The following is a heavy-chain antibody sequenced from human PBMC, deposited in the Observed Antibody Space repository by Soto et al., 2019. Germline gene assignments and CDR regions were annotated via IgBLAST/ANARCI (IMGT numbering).Heavy chain of an antibody. Sequence: ESGGGLVQPGGSLRLSCAASGFTFSSYEMNWVRQAPGKGLEWVSYISSSGSTIYYADSVKGRFTISRDNAKNSLYLQMNSLRAEDTAVYYCARDGRITIFGVVIIHAFDIWGQGTMVTVSS. CDR2: ISSSGSTI. V-gene: IGHV3-48*03. J-gene: IGHJ3*02. CDR3: ARDGRITIFGVVIIHAFDI. D-gene: IGHD3-3*01. CDR1: GFTFSSYE.